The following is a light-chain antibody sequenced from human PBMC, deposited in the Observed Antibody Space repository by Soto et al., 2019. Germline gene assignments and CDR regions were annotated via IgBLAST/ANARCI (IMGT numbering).Light chain of an antibody. J-gene: IGKJ1*01. Sequence: EIVLTQSPGTLSLSPGERATLSCRASQSVSSSFLAWYQQKPGQAPRLLIYGASSRATGIPDRFSGSGSGTDFTLTISRLEPEDFAVYYCQQYGSSPETLGQGTKVDIE. CDR3: QQYGSSPET. CDR1: QSVSSSF. CDR2: GAS. V-gene: IGKV3-20*01.